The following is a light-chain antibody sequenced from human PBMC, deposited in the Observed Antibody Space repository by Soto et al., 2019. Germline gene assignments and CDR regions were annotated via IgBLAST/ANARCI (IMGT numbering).Light chain of an antibody. V-gene: IGKV3-20*01. CDR1: QSVSSNF. J-gene: IGKJ5*01. CDR3: QHYGSSPST. Sequence: EIVLTQSPGTLSLSPGERATLSCRASQSVSSNFLAWYQQKPGQAPRLLIYGASRRATGIPDRFSGSGSGTSFTLTISRLESEDFALYYCQHYGSSPSTFGQGTRLEMK. CDR2: GAS.